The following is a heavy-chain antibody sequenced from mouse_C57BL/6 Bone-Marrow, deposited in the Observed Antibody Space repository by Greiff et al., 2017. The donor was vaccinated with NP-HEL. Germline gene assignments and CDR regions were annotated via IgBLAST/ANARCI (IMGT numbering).Heavy chain of an antibody. CDR1: GYTFTSYG. D-gene: IGHD1-1*01. CDR2: IYPRSGNT. CDR3: ARAYYYGSSVAWFAY. Sequence: QVQLKESGAELARPGASVKLSCKASGYTFTSYGISWVKQRTGQGLEWIGEIYPRSGNTYYNEKFKGKATLTADKSSSTAYMELRSLTSEDSAVYFCARAYYYGSSVAWFAYWGQGTLVTVSA. V-gene: IGHV1-81*01. J-gene: IGHJ3*01.